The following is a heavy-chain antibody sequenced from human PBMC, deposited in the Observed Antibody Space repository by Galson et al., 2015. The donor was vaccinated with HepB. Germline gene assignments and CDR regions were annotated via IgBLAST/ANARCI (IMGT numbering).Heavy chain of an antibody. D-gene: IGHD6-13*01. V-gene: IGHV4-59*08. CDR1: GGSVSSYY. CDR2: IYYSGST. CDR3: ARLGGGIAGPNWFDP. J-gene: IGHJ5*02. Sequence: ETLSLTCTVSGGSVSSYYWSWIRQPPGKGLEWIGYIYYSGSTNYNPSIKSRVTISVDTSKNQFSLKLSSVTAADTAVYYCARLGGGIAGPNWFDPWGQGTLVTVSS.